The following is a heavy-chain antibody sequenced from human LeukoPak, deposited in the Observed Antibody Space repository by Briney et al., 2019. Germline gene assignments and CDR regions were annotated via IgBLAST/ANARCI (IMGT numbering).Heavy chain of an antibody. CDR3: ARGGYSSFRDWFDP. V-gene: IGHV1-69*13. Sequence: ASVKVSCKASGGTFSSYAISWVRQAPGQGLEWMGGIIPIFGTANYAQKFQGRVTITADESTSTAYMELSSLRSEDTAVYYCARGGYSSFRDWFDPWGQGTLVTVSS. D-gene: IGHD6-13*01. CDR2: IIPIFGTA. CDR1: GGTFSSYA. J-gene: IGHJ5*02.